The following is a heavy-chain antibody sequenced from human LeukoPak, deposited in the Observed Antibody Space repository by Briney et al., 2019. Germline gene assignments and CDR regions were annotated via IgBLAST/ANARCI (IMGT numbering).Heavy chain of an antibody. Sequence: GASVKVSCKASGYTFTGYYMHWVRQAPGQGLEWMGWINPNSGGTNYAQKFQGRVTMTRDTSISTAYMELSRLRSDDTAVYYCARGRAPGARSIVAVVAAMVPFEYWGQGTLVTVSS. CDR1: GYTFTGYY. D-gene: IGHD2-15*01. CDR3: ARGRAPGARSIVAVVAAMVPFEY. V-gene: IGHV1-2*02. J-gene: IGHJ4*02. CDR2: INPNSGGT.